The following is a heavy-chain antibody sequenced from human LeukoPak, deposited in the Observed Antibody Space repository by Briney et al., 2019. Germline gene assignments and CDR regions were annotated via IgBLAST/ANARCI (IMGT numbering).Heavy chain of an antibody. CDR3: AKGSANCGGDCYSGDAFDI. V-gene: IGHV3-9*03. J-gene: IGHJ3*02. D-gene: IGHD2-21*02. CDR2: ISWNSGSI. Sequence: GGSLRLSCAASGFTFDDYAMHWVRHAPGKCLEWVSGISWNSGSIVYADSVKGRFTISRDNAKNSLYLQMNSLRAEDMALYYCAKGSANCGGDCYSGDAFDIWGQGTMVTVSS. CDR1: GFTFDDYA.